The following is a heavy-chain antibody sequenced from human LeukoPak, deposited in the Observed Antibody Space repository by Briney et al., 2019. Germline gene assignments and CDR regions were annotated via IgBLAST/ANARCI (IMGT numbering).Heavy chain of an antibody. V-gene: IGHV3-74*01. D-gene: IGHD5-24*01. CDR1: GFTFSSYW. CDR2: INSDGSST. J-gene: IGHJ4*02. CDR3: ARDTEEDGYNAAPFCDY. Sequence: GGSLRLSCAASGFTFSSYWMHWVRQAPGKELVWVSRINSDGSSTSYADSVKGRFTISRDNAKNTLYLQMNSLRAEDTAVYYCARDTEEDGYNAAPFCDYWGQGTLVTVSS.